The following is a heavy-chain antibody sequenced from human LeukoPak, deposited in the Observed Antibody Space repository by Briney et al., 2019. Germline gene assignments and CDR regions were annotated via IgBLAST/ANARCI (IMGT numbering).Heavy chain of an antibody. J-gene: IGHJ4*02. V-gene: IGHV1-18*01. CDR3: AAFDLAYCGGDCYSGGY. Sequence: ASVKVSCKASGYTFTSYGISWVRQAPGQGLEWMGWISAYNGNTNYAQKLQGRVTMTTDTSTSTAYMELRSLRSEDTAVYYCAAFDLAYCGGDCYSGGYWGQGTLVTVSS. CDR2: ISAYNGNT. CDR1: GYTFTSYG. D-gene: IGHD2-21*02.